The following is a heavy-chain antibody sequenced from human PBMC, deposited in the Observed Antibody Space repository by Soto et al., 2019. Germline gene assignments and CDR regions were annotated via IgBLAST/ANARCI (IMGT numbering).Heavy chain of an antibody. CDR2: FRGSGDDGTT. Sequence: GSLLLTCTASGFTFSSYSMSWVRQAPGKGLEWVSGFRGSGDDGTTYYADSVKGRFTISRDNSKNMPFLQMNSLRAEDTAIYYCEKKVNSGSGSQYFDYWGQGTLVTVYS. V-gene: IGHV3-23*01. CDR3: EKKVNSGSGSQYFDY. J-gene: IGHJ4*02. CDR1: GFTFSSYS. D-gene: IGHD3-10*01.